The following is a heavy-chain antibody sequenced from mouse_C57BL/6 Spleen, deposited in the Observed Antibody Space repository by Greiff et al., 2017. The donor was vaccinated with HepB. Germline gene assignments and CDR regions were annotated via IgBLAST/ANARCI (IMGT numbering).Heavy chain of an antibody. CDR1: GYSITSGYY. J-gene: IGHJ2*01. V-gene: IGHV3-6*01. D-gene: IGHD2-1*01. Sequence: EVQLQESGPGLVKPSQSLSLTCSVTGYSITSGYYWNWIRQFPGNKLEWMGYISYDGSNNYNPSLKNRISITRDTSKNQFFLKLNSVTTEDTATYYCARGTGNSGYFDYWGQGTTLTVSS. CDR2: ISYDGSN. CDR3: ARGTGNSGYFDY.